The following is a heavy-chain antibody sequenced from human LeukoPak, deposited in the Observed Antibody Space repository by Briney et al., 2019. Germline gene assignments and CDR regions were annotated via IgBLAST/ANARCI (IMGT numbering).Heavy chain of an antibody. D-gene: IGHD1-26*01. J-gene: IGHJ3*02. CDR3: ARHRPGWESDAFDI. V-gene: IGHV5-51*01. CDR1: GYSFITYG. CDR2: IYPGDSDT. Sequence: KGGESLKISCKGSGYSFITYGIGWVRQMPGKGLEWMGIIYPGDSDTRYSPSFQGQVTISADKSISTAYLQWSSLKASDTAMYYCARHRPGWESDAFDIWGQGTMVTVSS.